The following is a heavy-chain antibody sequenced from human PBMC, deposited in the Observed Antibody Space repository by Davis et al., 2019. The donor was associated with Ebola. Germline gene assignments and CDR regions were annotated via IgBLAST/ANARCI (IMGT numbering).Heavy chain of an antibody. CDR3: ARRPLGGNWFDP. V-gene: IGHV4-34*01. D-gene: IGHD7-27*01. J-gene: IGHJ5*02. CDR1: GGSFSGYY. Sequence: MPGGSLRLSCAVYGGSFSGYYWSWIRQPPGKGLEWIGEINHSGSTNYNPSLKRRVTISVDTSKNQFSLKLSSVTAADTAVYYCARRPLGGNWFDPWGQGTLVTVSS. CDR2: INHSGST.